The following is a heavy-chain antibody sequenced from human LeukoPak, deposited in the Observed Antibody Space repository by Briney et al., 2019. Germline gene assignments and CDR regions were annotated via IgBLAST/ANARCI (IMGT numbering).Heavy chain of an antibody. D-gene: IGHD2-21*02. CDR3: ARDLGRHPYCGGDCYSGPGY. V-gene: IGHV3-30*03. CDR2: ISYDGSNK. J-gene: IGHJ4*02. CDR1: GFTFSTYG. Sequence: GGSLRLSCAASGFTFSTYGMHWVRQAPGKGLEWVAVISYDGSNKYYADSVKGRFTISRDNSKNTLYLQMNSLRAEDTAVYYCARDLGRHPYCGGDCYSGPGYWGQGTLVTVSS.